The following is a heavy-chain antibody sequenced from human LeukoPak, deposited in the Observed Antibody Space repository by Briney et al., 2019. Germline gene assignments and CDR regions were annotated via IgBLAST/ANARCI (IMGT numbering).Heavy chain of an antibody. Sequence: ASVKVSCKASGYTFTGYYMHWVRQAPGQGLEWMGIINPSGGSTSYAQKLQGRVTMTRDTSTSTVYMELSSLRSEDTAVYYCAREIGYCSSTSCLHFDYWGQGTLVTVSS. D-gene: IGHD2-2*01. CDR2: INPSGGST. CDR3: AREIGYCSSTSCLHFDY. CDR1: GYTFTGYY. J-gene: IGHJ4*02. V-gene: IGHV1-46*01.